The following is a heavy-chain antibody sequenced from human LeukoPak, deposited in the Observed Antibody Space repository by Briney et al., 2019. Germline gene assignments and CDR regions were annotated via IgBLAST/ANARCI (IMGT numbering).Heavy chain of an antibody. V-gene: IGHV3-15*01. CDR3: TTDPDCSGGSCYPVGYFDY. J-gene: IGHJ4*02. CDR2: IKSKTDGGTT. CDR1: GFTFSNAW. Sequence: GGSLRLSCAASGFTFSNAWMSWVRQAPGKGLEWVGRIKSKTDGGTTDYAAPVKGRFTISRDDSKNTLYLQMNSLKTEDTAVYYCTTDPDCSGGSCYPVGYFDYWGQGTLVTVS. D-gene: IGHD2-15*01.